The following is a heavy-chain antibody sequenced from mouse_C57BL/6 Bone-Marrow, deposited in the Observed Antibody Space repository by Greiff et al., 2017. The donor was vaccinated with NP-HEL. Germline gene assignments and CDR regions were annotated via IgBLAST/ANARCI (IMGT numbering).Heavy chain of an antibody. Sequence: QVQLQQPGAELVMPGASVKLSCKASGYTFTSYWMHWVKQRPGQGLEWIGEIDPSDSYTNYNQKFKGKSTLTVDKSSSTAYMQLSSLTSEDSAVYYCARWGGDVGFAYWGQGTLVTVSA. CDR2: IDPSDSYT. CDR1: GYTFTSYW. CDR3: ARWGGDVGFAY. V-gene: IGHV1-69*01. J-gene: IGHJ3*01. D-gene: IGHD3-3*01.